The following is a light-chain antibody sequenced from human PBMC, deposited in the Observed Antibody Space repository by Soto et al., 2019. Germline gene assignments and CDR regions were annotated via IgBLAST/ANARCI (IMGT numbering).Light chain of an antibody. CDR2: GAS. Sequence: IVMTQSPATLSVSPGERATLSCRASQRVRSTFLAWYQHKPGQAPRLLIYGASTRATGVPDRFSGSGSGTDFTLTISRLEPEDFAVYYCQQYGSSPPLTFGGGTKVDIK. CDR3: QQYGSSPPLT. CDR1: QRVRSTF. V-gene: IGKV3-20*01. J-gene: IGKJ4*01.